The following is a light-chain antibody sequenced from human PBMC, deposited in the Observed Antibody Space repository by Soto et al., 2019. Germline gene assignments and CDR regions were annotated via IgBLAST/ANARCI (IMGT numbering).Light chain of an antibody. V-gene: IGLV1-40*01. CDR2: GND. J-gene: IGLJ3*02. Sequence: QSVLTQPPSASGAPGQRVTISCTGSTANIGAGFDVQWFQQIPGTAPKLLIYGNDIRPSGVPDRFSGSKSGSSASLAITGLQADDEADYYCQSYDNRLSAWVFGGGTKVTVL. CDR3: QSYDNRLSAWV. CDR1: TANIGAGFD.